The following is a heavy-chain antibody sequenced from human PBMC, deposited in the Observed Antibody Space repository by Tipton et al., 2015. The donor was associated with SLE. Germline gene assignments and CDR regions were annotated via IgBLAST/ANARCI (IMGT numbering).Heavy chain of an antibody. V-gene: IGHV3-21*01. CDR2: ISSSSSYI. D-gene: IGHD1-26*01. CDR1: GFTFNSYS. J-gene: IGHJ6*03. CDR3: ARDGTPPYYYYYMDV. Sequence: SLRLSCAASGFTFNSYSMNWVRQAPGKGLEWVSSISSSSSYIHYAYSVKGRFTISRDNAKNSLYLQMDSLRAEDTAVYYCARDGTPPYYYYYMDVWGKGTTVTVSS.